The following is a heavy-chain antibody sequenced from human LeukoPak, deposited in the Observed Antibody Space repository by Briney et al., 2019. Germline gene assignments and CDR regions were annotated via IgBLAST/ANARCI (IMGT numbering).Heavy chain of an antibody. CDR2: ISSASNTI. V-gene: IGHV3-48*01. CDR3: ARDGWFRDYNWFDL. Sequence: GGSLRLSCAASGLTFSGYSMNWVRQAPGKGLEWVSYISSASNTIYYADSVKGRFTISRDNAKNSLCLQMNSLRGEDTAMYYCARDGWFRDYNWFDLWGQGTLVTVSS. CDR1: GLTFSGYS. J-gene: IGHJ5*02. D-gene: IGHD3-10*01.